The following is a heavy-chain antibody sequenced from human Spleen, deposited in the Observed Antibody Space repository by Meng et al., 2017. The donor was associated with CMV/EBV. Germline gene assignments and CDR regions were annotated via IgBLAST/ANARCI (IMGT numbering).Heavy chain of an antibody. CDR3: ARNYGVNDY. CDR2: INPSGGST. V-gene: IGHV1-46*01. J-gene: IGHJ4*02. CDR1: GYTFTSYY. Sequence: ASVKVSCKASGYTFTSYYMHWVRQAPGQGLEWMGIINPSGGSTSYAQKFQGRVTMTRDTSKNQFSLKLSSVTAADTAVYYCARNYGVNDYWGQGTLVTVSS. D-gene: IGHD4-17*01.